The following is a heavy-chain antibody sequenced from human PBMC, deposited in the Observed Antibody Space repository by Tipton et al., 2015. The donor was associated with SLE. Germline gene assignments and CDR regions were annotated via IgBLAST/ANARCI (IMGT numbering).Heavy chain of an antibody. D-gene: IGHD6-19*01. J-gene: IGHJ3*02. Sequence: SLRLSCAASGFTFSSYGMHWVRQAPGKGLEWVAVIWYDGSNKYYADSVKGRFTISRDNSKNTLYLQMNSLRAEDTAVYYCARGSYPSSGWYVAFDIWGHGTMVTVSS. CDR1: GFTFSSYG. CDR2: IWYDGSNK. CDR3: ARGSYPSSGWYVAFDI. V-gene: IGHV3-33*01.